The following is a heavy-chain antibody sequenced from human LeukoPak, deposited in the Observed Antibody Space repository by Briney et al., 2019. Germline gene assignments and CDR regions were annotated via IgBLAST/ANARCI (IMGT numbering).Heavy chain of an antibody. Sequence: SETLSLTCAVSGYSISSGYYWGWIRQPPGKGLEGIGSIYHSGSTYYNPSLKIRVTISVDTSKNQFSLKLSSVTAADTAVYYCARPIVGATGYFDYWGQGTLVTVSS. CDR1: GYSISSGYY. D-gene: IGHD1-26*01. J-gene: IGHJ4*02. V-gene: IGHV4-38-2*01. CDR2: IYHSGST. CDR3: ARPIVGATGYFDY.